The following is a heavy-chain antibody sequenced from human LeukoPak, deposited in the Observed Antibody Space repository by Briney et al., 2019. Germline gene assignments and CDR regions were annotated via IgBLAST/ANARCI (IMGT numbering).Heavy chain of an antibody. J-gene: IGHJ5*02. V-gene: IGHV4-4*07. CDR2: IYTSGST. D-gene: IGHD4-17*01. CDR1: GGSISSYY. CDR3: AREHRALGERAKWFDP. Sequence: PSETLSLTCTVSGGSISSYYWSWIRQPAGKGLEWIGRIYTSGSTNYNPSLKSRVTMSVDTSKNQFSLKLSSVTAADTAVYYCAREHRALGERAKWFDPWGQGTLVTVSS.